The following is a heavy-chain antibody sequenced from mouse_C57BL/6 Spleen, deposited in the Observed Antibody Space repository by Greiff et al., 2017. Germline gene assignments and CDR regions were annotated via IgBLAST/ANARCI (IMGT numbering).Heavy chain of an antibody. CDR1: GYPFTSYW. D-gene: IGHD4-1*01. J-gene: IGHJ4*01. CDR3: ASDWGVERYYAVDY. CDR2: IDPSDSST. V-gene: IGHV1-59*01. Sequence: QVQLQQPGAELVRPGTSVKLSCKASGYPFTSYWMHWVKQRPGQGLEWIGLIDPSDSSTNYNQKFKGKATLTVHTSSSTAYKQVCSMTSEDSAVYYCASDWGVERYYAVDYWGQGTSVTVSS.